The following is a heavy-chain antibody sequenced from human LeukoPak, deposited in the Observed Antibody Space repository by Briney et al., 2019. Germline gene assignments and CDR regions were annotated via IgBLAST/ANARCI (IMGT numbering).Heavy chain of an antibody. D-gene: IGHD1-1*01. J-gene: IGHJ3*02. CDR1: RFALSSSW. Sequence: GGSLRLSCVVSRFALSSSWITWVRQVPGKGLEWVANINQDGSEKHYVDSVRGRFTISRDNAKDSLYLQMNSLGAEDTAVYYCAREPGLGYAFDIWGQGTKVTVSS. CDR3: AREPGLGYAFDI. CDR2: INQDGSEK. V-gene: IGHV3-7*01.